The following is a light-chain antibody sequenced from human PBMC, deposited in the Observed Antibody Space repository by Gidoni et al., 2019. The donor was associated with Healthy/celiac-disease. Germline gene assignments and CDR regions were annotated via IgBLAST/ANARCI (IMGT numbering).Light chain of an antibody. CDR2: DVS. CDR3: SSYPSSSSWV. Sequence: SPGQSITISCTGNSSDVGGYNYVSWYQQHPGKAPKLIIYDVSNRPSGVSNRFSGSKSGNTASLTISGLQAEDEADYYCSSYPSSSSWVFGGGTKLTVL. J-gene: IGLJ3*02. V-gene: IGLV2-14*04. CDR1: SSDVGGYNY.